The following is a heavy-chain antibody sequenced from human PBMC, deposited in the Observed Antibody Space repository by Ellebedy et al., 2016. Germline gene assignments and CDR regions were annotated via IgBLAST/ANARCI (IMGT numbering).Heavy chain of an antibody. V-gene: IGHV4-39*01. D-gene: IGHD3-10*01. CDR2: IYFSGST. J-gene: IGHJ6*02. CDR1: GGSISRSTYY. CDR3: ARHQPSYGSGSYYTNYYGMDV. Sequence: GSLRLSCTVSGGSISRSTYYWGWIRQPPGKGLEWIGSIYFSGSTYYNPSLTSRVTISVDTSKKQFSLRLSSVTAADTAVYYCARHQPSYGSGSYYTNYYGMDVWGQGTTVTVSS.